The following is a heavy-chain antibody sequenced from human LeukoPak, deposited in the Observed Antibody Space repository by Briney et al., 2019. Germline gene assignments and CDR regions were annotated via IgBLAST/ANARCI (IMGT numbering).Heavy chain of an antibody. V-gene: IGHV3-66*01. CDR3: AKLSAPYSSWNPFDY. J-gene: IGHJ4*02. D-gene: IGHD6-13*01. CDR1: GFTVSSNY. CDR2: IYTGGST. Sequence: GGSLRLSCAASGFTVSSNYMNWVRQAPGKGLEWVSVIYTGGSTYYADSVKGRFTISRDNSKNMLYLQMNSLRAEDTAVYYCAKLSAPYSSWNPFDYWGQGTLVTVSS.